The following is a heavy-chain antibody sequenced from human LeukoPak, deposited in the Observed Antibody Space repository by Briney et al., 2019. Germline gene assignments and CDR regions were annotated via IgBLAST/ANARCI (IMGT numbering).Heavy chain of an antibody. Sequence: NPGGSLRLSCAASGFTFSSYAMSWVRQAPGKGLEWVSAISGSGGSTYYADSVKGRFTISRDNSKNTLYLQMNSLRAEDTAVYYRARRLGSGSYDSYYFDYWGQGTLVTVSS. V-gene: IGHV3-23*01. CDR1: GFTFSSYA. CDR2: ISGSGGST. CDR3: ARRLGSGSYDSYYFDY. J-gene: IGHJ4*02. D-gene: IGHD3-10*01.